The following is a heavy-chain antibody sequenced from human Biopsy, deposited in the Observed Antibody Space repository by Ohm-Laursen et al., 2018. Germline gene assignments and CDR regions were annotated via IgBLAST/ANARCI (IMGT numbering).Heavy chain of an antibody. CDR2: IWYDGRNQ. J-gene: IGHJ5*01. V-gene: IGHV3-33*01. D-gene: IGHD3-3*01. Sequence: SLRLSCTASGFTFSNYGMHWVRQAPGKRLEWVAVIWYDGRNQYYADFVKGRFTISRDNSKNTLYLQMNSLRAEDTAVYFCAREIYPTTIYRPVDSWGQGTLVTVSS. CDR1: GFTFSNYG. CDR3: AREIYPTTIYRPVDS.